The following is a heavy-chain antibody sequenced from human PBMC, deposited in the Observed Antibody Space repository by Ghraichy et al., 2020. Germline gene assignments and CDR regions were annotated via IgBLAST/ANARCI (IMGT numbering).Heavy chain of an antibody. CDR2: MNPNSGNT. V-gene: IGHV1-8*01. CDR3: ARVWNTAMVYGMDV. J-gene: IGHJ6*02. Sequence: ASVKVSCKASGYTFTSYDINWVRQATGQGLEWMGWMNPNSGNTGYAQKYQGRVTMTRNTSISTAYMELSSLRSEDTAVYYCARVWNTAMVYGMDVWGQGTTVTVSS. D-gene: IGHD5-18*01. CDR1: GYTFTSYD.